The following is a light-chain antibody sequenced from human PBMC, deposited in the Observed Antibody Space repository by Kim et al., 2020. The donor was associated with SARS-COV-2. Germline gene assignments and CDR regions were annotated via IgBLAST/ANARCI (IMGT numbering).Light chain of an antibody. CDR3: QHRRSWPLT. CDR2: DAS. CDR1: QSVDNY. V-gene: IGKV3-11*01. Sequence: EIVLTQSPATLSLSPGERATLSCRASQSVDNYLAWYQQKPGQAPRLLIYDASNRATGIPARFSGSGSGTDFTLTISSLEPEDSAVYYCQHRRSWPLTFGGGTKVDIK. J-gene: IGKJ4*01.